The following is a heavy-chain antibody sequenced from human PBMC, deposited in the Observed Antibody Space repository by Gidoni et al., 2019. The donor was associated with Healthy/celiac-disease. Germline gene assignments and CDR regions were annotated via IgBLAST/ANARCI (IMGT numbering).Heavy chain of an antibody. CDR3: ARVSSVGPFDY. CDR1: GFTCSSYR. D-gene: IGHD1-26*01. CDR2: ISRISSYI. V-gene: IGHV3-21*01. J-gene: IGHJ4*02. Sequence: EVQLVESGGGLVKPGGSLSLSCAASGFTCSSYRMNWVRQAQGKGLEWVASISRISSYIYYADSVKGRFTISRDNAKNSLYLQMNSLRAEDTAVYYCARVSSVGPFDYWGQGTLVTVSS.